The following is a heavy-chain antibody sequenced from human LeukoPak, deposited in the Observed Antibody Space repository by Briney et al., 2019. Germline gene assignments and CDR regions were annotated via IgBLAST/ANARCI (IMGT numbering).Heavy chain of an antibody. D-gene: IGHD3-3*01. J-gene: IGHJ4*02. Sequence: SETLSLTCTVSGDSISNYYWGWIRQPPGKGLEWVGSIYHRGSTYYNPSLRSRVTISLDRSKKKFSLKLTSVTAADTAVYFCARGAEYYAIWRGYAGYSDYWGQGISVTVSS. CDR1: GDSISNYY. CDR2: IYHRGST. V-gene: IGHV4-38-2*02. CDR3: ARGAEYYAIWRGYAGYSDY.